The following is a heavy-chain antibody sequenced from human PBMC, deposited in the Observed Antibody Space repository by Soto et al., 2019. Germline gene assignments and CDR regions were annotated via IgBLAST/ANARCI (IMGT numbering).Heavy chain of an antibody. J-gene: IGHJ4*02. CDR1: GGSISSVGDY. V-gene: IGHV4-31*03. CDR3: ARWYSNLGSFDS. D-gene: IGHD6-13*01. Sequence: PSETLSLTCTVSGGSISSVGDYWSWIRQHPGKGLEWIVYIYYSGSTYYNPSLESRVTMSVDTSQNQFSLKLTSVSAGDTAVYYCARWYSNLGSFDSWGQGTLVTVSS. CDR2: IYYSGST.